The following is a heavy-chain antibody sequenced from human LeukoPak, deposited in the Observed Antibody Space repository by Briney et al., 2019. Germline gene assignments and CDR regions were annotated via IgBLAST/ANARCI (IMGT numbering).Heavy chain of an antibody. V-gene: IGHV3-33*01. Sequence: GGSLRLSCAASGFTFSSYGMHWVRQAPGKGLEWVAVIWYDGSNKYYADSVKGRFTISRDNSKNTLYLQMSSLRAEDTAVYYCAREGQDYGYYFDYWGQGTLVTVSS. J-gene: IGHJ4*02. D-gene: IGHD4-17*01. CDR2: IWYDGSNK. CDR3: AREGQDYGYYFDY. CDR1: GFTFSSYG.